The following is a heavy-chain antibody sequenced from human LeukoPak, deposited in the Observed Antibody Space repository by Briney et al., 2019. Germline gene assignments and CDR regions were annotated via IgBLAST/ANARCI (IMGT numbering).Heavy chain of an antibody. V-gene: IGHV4-4*07. D-gene: IGHD3-22*01. Sequence: PSETLSLTCTVSGGSISSYYWSWIRQPAGKGLEWIGRIYTSGSTNYNPSLKSRVTMSVDTSKNQFSLKLSSVTAADTAVYYCASHYYDSSGLSAFDYWGQGTLVTVSS. CDR3: ASHYYDSSGLSAFDY. J-gene: IGHJ4*02. CDR2: IYTSGST. CDR1: GGSISSYY.